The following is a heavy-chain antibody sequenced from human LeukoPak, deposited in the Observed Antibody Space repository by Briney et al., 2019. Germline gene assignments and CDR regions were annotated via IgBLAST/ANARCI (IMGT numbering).Heavy chain of an antibody. CDR3: ARDIGGAATPDY. D-gene: IGHD1-26*01. Sequence: SGGSLRLSCAASGFTFSSYAMSWVRQAPGKGLEWVSAISGSGNSTYYADSVKGRFTISRDNSKNTLYLQMNSLRAEDTAVYYCARDIGGAATPDYWGQGTLVTVSS. CDR1: GFTFSSYA. J-gene: IGHJ4*02. CDR2: ISGSGNST. V-gene: IGHV3-23*01.